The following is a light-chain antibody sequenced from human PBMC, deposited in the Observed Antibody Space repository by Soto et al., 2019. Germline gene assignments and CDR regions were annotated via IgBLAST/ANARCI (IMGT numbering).Light chain of an antibody. Sequence: QSVLTQPPSVSGAPGQRVTISCTGSSSNIGAGYDVHWYQQLPGTAPKLLIYGNSNRPSGVPHRFSGSNSGTSASLAITGLQAEDEADYYCQSYDSSLRGVFGGGTKLTVL. V-gene: IGLV1-40*01. J-gene: IGLJ3*02. CDR1: SSNIGAGYD. CDR2: GNS. CDR3: QSYDSSLRGV.